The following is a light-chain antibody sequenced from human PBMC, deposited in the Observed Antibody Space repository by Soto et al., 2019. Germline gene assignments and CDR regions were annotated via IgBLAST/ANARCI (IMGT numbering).Light chain of an antibody. V-gene: IGKV3-20*01. J-gene: IGKJ1*01. Sequence: ETVLTQSPGTLSLSPGERATLSCRASQSVSSSHLTWYQQKPGQAPRLLIYGASSSATGIPDRFSGSGSGTDFTLTISRLEPEDFALDYCQQFASSPWTFGQGTKVEIK. CDR3: QQFASSPWT. CDR1: QSVSSSH. CDR2: GAS.